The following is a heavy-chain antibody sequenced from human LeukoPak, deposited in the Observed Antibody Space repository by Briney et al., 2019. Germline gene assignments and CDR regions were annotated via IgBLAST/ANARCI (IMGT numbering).Heavy chain of an antibody. Sequence: GRSLRLSCAASGVTFITYAMHWVRQAPGRGLEWVAFVSYDGSNKYYAASVKGRFTISRDNSQNTLCLQMNSLGPEDTAVYYCARDSYGMDVWGQGTTVTVSS. CDR3: ARDSYGMDV. CDR2: VSYDGSNK. CDR1: GVTFITYA. J-gene: IGHJ6*02. V-gene: IGHV3-30-3*01.